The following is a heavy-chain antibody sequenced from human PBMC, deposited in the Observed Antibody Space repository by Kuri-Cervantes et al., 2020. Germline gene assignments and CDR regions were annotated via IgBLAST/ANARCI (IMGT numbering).Heavy chain of an antibody. Sequence: SETLSLTCAVYGGSFSGYYWSWIRQPPGKGLEWIGEINHSGSTNYNPSLKSRVTISVDTSKNQFSLKLSSVTAADTAVYYCARGRAPHRYYYYMDVWGKGTTVTVFS. CDR1: GGSFSGYY. V-gene: IGHV4-34*01. CDR2: INHSGST. J-gene: IGHJ6*03. CDR3: ARGRAPHRYYYYMDV.